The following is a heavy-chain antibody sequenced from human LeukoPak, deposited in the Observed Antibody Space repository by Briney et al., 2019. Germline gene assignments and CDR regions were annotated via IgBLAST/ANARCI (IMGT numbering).Heavy chain of an antibody. CDR2: IKQYGSEN. CDR1: GFNFSSYW. CDR3: ARDQAKWTEYYDYVWGSYRYISYFDY. D-gene: IGHD3-16*02. V-gene: IGHV3-7*05. Sequence: GESLRLSCAASGFNFSSYWMSWVPQAPAKGLEWVANIKQYGSENYLVASLKGRFTISRDNAKNSLYLQMNSLRAEDTAVYYCARDQAKWTEYYDYVWGSYRYISYFDYWGQGTLVTVSS. J-gene: IGHJ4*02.